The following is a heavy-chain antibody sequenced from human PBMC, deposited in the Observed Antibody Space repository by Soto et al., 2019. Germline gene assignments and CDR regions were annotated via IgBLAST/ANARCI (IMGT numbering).Heavy chain of an antibody. Sequence: TSETLSLTCTVSGGSISSYYWSWIRQPPGKGLEWIGYIYYSGSTNYNPSLKSRVTISVDTSKNQFSLKLSSVTAADTAVYYCARATPGMCFDYWGQGTLVTVSS. J-gene: IGHJ4*02. V-gene: IGHV4-59*01. CDR3: ARATPGMCFDY. CDR2: IYYSGST. CDR1: GGSISSYY.